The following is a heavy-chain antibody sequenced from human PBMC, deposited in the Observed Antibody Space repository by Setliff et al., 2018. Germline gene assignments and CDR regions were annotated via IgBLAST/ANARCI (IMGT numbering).Heavy chain of an antibody. D-gene: IGHD1-26*01. Sequence: ASVKVSCKAPEYSFTGYYMHWLRQAPGQGPEWMGWINPNNGKTQYSQMFQGRLTMTKDTSIGTVYMELSSLRSDDTAMYYCATDHDIVGFGYWGRGTLVTVSS. J-gene: IGHJ4*02. V-gene: IGHV1-2*02. CDR3: ATDHDIVGFGY. CDR1: EYSFTGYY. CDR2: INPNNGKT.